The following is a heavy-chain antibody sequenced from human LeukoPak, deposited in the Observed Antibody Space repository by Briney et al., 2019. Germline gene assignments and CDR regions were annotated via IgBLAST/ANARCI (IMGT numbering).Heavy chain of an antibody. J-gene: IGHJ6*02. CDR2: ISSSSSTI. V-gene: IGHV3-48*04. Sequence: PGGSLRLSCAASGFTFSSYSMNWVRQAPGKGLEWVSYISSSSSTIYYADSVKGRFTISRDNAKNSLYLQMNSLRAEDTAVYYCAREPSGSPGVYYGMDVWGQGTTVTVSS. CDR3: AREPSGSPGVYYGMDV. D-gene: IGHD1-26*01. CDR1: GFTFSSYS.